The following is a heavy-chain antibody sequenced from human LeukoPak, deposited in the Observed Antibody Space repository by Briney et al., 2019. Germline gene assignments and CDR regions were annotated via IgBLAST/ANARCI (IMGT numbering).Heavy chain of an antibody. D-gene: IGHD6-13*01. Sequence: GGSLRLSCAASGFTFSNYAMSWVRQAPGKGLEWVSGISGGGDNTYYADSAKGRFTISRDNSKNTLDPQMNSLRAEDTAVYSCAKDWGAAAATYYYGMDVWGQGTTVIVSS. CDR2: ISGGGDNT. CDR1: GFTFSNYA. J-gene: IGHJ6*02. CDR3: AKDWGAAAATYYYGMDV. V-gene: IGHV3-23*01.